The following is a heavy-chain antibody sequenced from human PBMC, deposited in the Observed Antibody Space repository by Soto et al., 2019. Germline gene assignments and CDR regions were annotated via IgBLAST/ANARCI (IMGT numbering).Heavy chain of an antibody. CDR2: ISSNGGST. CDR3: VKDWEEGEQSDAFDI. J-gene: IGHJ3*02. Sequence: GGSLRLSCSASGFTFSSYAMHWVRQAPGKGLEYVSAISSNGGSTYYADSVKGRFTISRDNSKNTLYLQMSSLRAEDTAVYYCVKDWEEGEQSDAFDIWGQGTMVTVSS. CDR1: GFTFSSYA. D-gene: IGHD3-16*01. V-gene: IGHV3-64D*06.